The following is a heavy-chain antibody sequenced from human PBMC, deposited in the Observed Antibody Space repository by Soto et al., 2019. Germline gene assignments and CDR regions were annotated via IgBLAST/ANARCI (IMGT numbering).Heavy chain of an antibody. CDR2: IKQDGSEK. D-gene: IGHD2-15*01. V-gene: IGHV3-7*01. Sequence: GGSLRLSCAASGFTFSSYWMSWVRQAPGKGLEWVANIKQDGSEKYYVDPVKGRFTISRDNAKNSLYLQMNSLRAEDTAVYYCAREAVVVVAATQIYYYYYYMDVWGKGTTVTVSS. CDR3: AREAVVVVAATQIYYYYYYMDV. J-gene: IGHJ6*03. CDR1: GFTFSSYW.